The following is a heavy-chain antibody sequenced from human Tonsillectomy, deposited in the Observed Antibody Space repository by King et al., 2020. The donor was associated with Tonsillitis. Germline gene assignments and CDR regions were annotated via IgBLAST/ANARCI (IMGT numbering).Heavy chain of an antibody. CDR3: ARDIKGTAVAGSRMYYFDY. CDR1: GFTFSSYW. CDR2: IKQDGNEK. D-gene: IGHD6-19*01. Sequence: EFQLVQSGGGLVQPGGSLRLSCAASGFTFSSYWMSWVRQAPGKGLEGVANIKQDGNEKYYVDSVKGRFTISRDNAKNSLYLQMNSLRAEDTAVYYCARDIKGTAVAGSRMYYFDYWGQGTLVAVSS. J-gene: IGHJ4*02. V-gene: IGHV3-7*01.